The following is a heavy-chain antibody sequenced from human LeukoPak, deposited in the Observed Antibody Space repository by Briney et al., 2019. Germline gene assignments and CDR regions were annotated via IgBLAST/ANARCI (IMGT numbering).Heavy chain of an antibody. V-gene: IGHV1-2*02. CDR3: ARGYSGYDAHWFDP. J-gene: IGHJ5*02. CDR1: GYTFTSYY. Sequence: GASVKVSCKASGYTFTSYYMHWVRHAPGQGLEWKGWINTNSGATSCAQKFEGRVTMPRDTSISTAYRELRRLRSDDTAVYYCARGYSGYDAHWFDPWGQGTLVTVSS. CDR2: INTNSGAT. D-gene: IGHD5-12*01.